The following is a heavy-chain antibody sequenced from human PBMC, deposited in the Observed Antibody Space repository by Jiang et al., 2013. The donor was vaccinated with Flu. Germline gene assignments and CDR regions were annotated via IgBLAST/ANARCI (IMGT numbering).Heavy chain of an antibody. CDR2: IYYSGST. J-gene: IGHJ4*02. CDR3: ARSKVGGSFDY. CDR1: GDSISSYY. D-gene: IGHD3-16*01. Sequence: GSGLVKPSETLSLTCTVSGDSISSYYWNWIRQPPGKGLESIGYIYYSGSTNYNPSLKSRVTISVDTSKSQFSLILSSVTAADTAVYYCARSKVGGSFDYWGQGTLVTVSS. V-gene: IGHV4-59*01.